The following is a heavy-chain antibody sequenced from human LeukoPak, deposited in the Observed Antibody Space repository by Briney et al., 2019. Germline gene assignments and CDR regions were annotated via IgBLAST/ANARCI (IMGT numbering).Heavy chain of an antibody. V-gene: IGHV4-4*07. D-gene: IGHD2-2*01. CDR3: ARGVVPAATGNWFDP. Sequence: PSGTLSLTCTVSGGSISSYYWSWIRQPAGKGLEWIGRIYTSGSTNYNPSLKSRVTMSVDTSKNQFSLKLSSVTAADTAVYYCARGVVPAATGNWFDPWGQGTLVTVSS. CDR1: GGSISSYY. CDR2: IYTSGST. J-gene: IGHJ5*02.